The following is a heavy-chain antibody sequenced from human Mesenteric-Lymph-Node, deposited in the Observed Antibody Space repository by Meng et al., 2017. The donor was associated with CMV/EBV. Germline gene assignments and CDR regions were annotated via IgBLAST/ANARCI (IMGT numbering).Heavy chain of an antibody. CDR1: GFTFSNYV. Sequence: GGSLRLSCAASGFTFSNYVMHWVRQAPGKGLEWVAVISYDGSNKYYADSVKGRFTISRDNSKNTLYLQMNSLRAEDTAVYYCARGLRFLEWLSSFDYWGQGTLVTVSS. CDR2: ISYDGSNK. D-gene: IGHD3-3*01. J-gene: IGHJ4*02. V-gene: IGHV3-30*04. CDR3: ARGLRFLEWLSSFDY.